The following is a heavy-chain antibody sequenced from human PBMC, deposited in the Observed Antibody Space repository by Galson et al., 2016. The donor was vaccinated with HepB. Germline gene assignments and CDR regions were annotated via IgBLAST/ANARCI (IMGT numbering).Heavy chain of an antibody. D-gene: IGHD6-13*01. CDR1: NGSFSEYY. J-gene: IGHJ3*01. V-gene: IGHV4-34*01. CDR3: AGGKAAAGSLVFDV. Sequence: SETLSLTCAVYNGSFSEYYWTWIRQTPGNGLEWIGEINHNGDTKYSPSPRSRVSISVDTSRNHFSLNLNPANAADTAVYYCAGGKAAAGSLVFDVWGQGTLVTISS. CDR2: INHNGDT.